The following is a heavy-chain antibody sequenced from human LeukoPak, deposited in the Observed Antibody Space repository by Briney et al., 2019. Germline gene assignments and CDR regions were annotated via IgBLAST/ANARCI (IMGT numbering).Heavy chain of an antibody. D-gene: IGHD2-21*01. V-gene: IGHV4-59*01. J-gene: IGHJ3*02. Sequence: SETLSLTCTVSGGSISSYYWSWIRQPPGKGLEWIGYIYYSGSTNYNPSLKSRVTISVDTSKNQFSLKLSSVTAADTAVYYCARWMVNPFGIWGQGTMVTVSS. CDR2: IYYSGST. CDR1: GGSISSYY. CDR3: ARWMVNPFGI.